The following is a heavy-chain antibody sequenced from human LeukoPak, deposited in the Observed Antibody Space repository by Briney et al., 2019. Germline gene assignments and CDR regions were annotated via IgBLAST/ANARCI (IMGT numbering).Heavy chain of an antibody. CDR2: ISWDGGSP. Sequence: GGSLRLSCAASGFIFDDYAMHWVRQAPGKGLRWVSLISWDGGSPYYADSVKGRFTISRDNSKNSLYLQMNSLRAEDTALYYCAKDDEGVPDDVDIVAINPSYYGMDVWGQGTTVTVSS. CDR1: GFIFDDYA. D-gene: IGHD5-12*01. J-gene: IGHJ6*02. V-gene: IGHV3-43D*03. CDR3: AKDDEGVPDDVDIVAINPSYYGMDV.